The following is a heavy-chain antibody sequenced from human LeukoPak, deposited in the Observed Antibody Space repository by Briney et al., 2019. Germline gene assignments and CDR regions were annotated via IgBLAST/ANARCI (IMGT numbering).Heavy chain of an antibody. D-gene: IGHD3-22*01. Sequence: GGSLRLSCAASGFIVDYNYMSWIRQAPGKGLEWISVIYSGGVIYYADSVKGRFTISRDNSKNTLYLQMSSLRAEDTAVYYCASNHDYYDSSAQIDYWGQGTLVTVSS. J-gene: IGHJ4*02. CDR2: IYSGGVI. CDR1: GFIVDYNY. CDR3: ASNHDYYDSSAQIDY. V-gene: IGHV3-53*01.